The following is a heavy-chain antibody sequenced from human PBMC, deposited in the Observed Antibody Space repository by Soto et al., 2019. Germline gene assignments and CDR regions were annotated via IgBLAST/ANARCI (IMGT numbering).Heavy chain of an antibody. CDR1: GYTITSYY. J-gene: IGHJ4*02. CDR3: ARRGGYTYGSLDY. Sequence: QVQLVQSGAEVKKPGASVKVSCTASGYTITSYYMHWVRQAPGQGLEWMGIINPSGGSTTYAQKFQGRVTMTRDTSTSTVYMERSSLRSDDTAVYYCARRGGYTYGSLDYWGQGTLVTVSS. CDR2: INPSGGST. V-gene: IGHV1-46*01. D-gene: IGHD5-18*01.